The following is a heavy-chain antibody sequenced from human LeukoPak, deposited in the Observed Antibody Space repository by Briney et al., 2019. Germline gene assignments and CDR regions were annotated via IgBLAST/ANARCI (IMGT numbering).Heavy chain of an antibody. D-gene: IGHD6-19*01. CDR1: GGSISSSSYY. J-gene: IGHJ4*02. Sequence: PSETLSLTCTVSGGSISSSSYYWGWIRQPPGKGLEWIGSIYYSGSTYYNPSLKSRVTISVDTSKNQFSLKLSSVTAADTAVYYCARRFSEQWLVPGGVDYWGQGTLVTVSS. CDR3: ARRFSEQWLVPGGVDY. V-gene: IGHV4-39*01. CDR2: IYYSGST.